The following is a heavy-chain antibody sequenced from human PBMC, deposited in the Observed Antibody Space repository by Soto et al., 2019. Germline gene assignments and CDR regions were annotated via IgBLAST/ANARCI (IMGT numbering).Heavy chain of an antibody. CDR2: IIPIFGTA. J-gene: IGHJ5*02. V-gene: IGHV1-69*13. Sequence: GASVKVSCKASGGTFSSYAISWVRQAPGQGLEWMGGIIPIFGTANYAQKFQGRVTITADESTSTAYMELSSLRSEDTAVYYCAGDPRHPDCGGDCSFRFDPWGQGTLVTVSS. D-gene: IGHD2-21*02. CDR3: AGDPRHPDCGGDCSFRFDP. CDR1: GGTFSSYA.